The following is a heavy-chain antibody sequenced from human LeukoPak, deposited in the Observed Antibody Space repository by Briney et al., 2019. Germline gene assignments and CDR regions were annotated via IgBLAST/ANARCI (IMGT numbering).Heavy chain of an antibody. Sequence: PSGTLSLTCTVSGGSISSYYWSWIRQPAGKGLEWIGRIYTSGSTNYNPSLKSRVTMSVDTSKNQFSLKLSSVTAADTAVYYCARASPRVYSYGQRKYYFDYWGQGTLVTVSS. CDR3: ARASPRVYSYGQRKYYFDY. CDR2: IYTSGST. D-gene: IGHD5-18*01. J-gene: IGHJ4*02. V-gene: IGHV4-4*07. CDR1: GGSISSYY.